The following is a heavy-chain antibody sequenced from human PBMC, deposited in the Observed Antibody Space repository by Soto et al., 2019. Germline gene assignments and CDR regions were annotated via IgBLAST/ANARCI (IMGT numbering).Heavy chain of an antibody. D-gene: IGHD3-3*01. J-gene: IGHJ3*02. CDR1: GGTFSSCG. Sequence: SVKVSCKASGGTFSSCGISWVRQAPGQGLEWMGGIIPIFGTANYAQKFQGRVTITADESTSTAYMELSSLRSEDTAVYYCAIFPSRERTIDAFDIWGQGTMVTGSS. CDR3: AIFPSRERTIDAFDI. V-gene: IGHV1-69*13. CDR2: IIPIFGTA.